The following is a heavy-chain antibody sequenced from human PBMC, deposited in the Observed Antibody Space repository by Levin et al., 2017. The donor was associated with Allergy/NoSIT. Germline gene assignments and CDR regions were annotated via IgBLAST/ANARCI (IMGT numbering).Heavy chain of an antibody. CDR3: ARCDSSTWYGMDV. V-gene: IGHV3-53*01. Sequence: SGESLKISCAASGVTVSSNYMNWVRQAPGGGLGWVSVIYPSGATYYADSVKGRFTISRDNSKNTLYLQMNSLRAEETAVYFCARCDSSTWYGMDVWGQGTTVTVSS. D-gene: IGHD6-13*01. J-gene: IGHJ6*02. CDR1: GVTVSSNY. CDR2: IYPSGAT.